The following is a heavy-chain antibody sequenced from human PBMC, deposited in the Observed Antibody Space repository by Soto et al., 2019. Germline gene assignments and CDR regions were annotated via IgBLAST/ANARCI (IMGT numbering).Heavy chain of an antibody. CDR3: ATYDYGDLRDAFDI. D-gene: IGHD4-17*01. V-gene: IGHV3-48*02. CDR1: GFTFSSYS. Sequence: GESLKISCAASGFTFSSYSMNWVRQAPGKGLEWVSYISSSSTIYYADSVKGRFTISRDKSKNSLYLQMNSLRDEDTAVYYCATYDYGDLRDAFDIWGQGTMVTVSS. CDR2: ISSSSTI. J-gene: IGHJ3*02.